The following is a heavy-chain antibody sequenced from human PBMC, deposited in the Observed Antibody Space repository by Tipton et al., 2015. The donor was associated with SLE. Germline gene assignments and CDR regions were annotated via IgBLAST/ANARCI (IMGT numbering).Heavy chain of an antibody. J-gene: IGHJ4*02. D-gene: IGHD6-13*01. CDR3: ARGGSSWPFDY. CDR2: INHSGST. Sequence: TLSLTCAVYGESFSGYFWSWIRQPPGKGLEWIGEINHSGSTNYNPSLKSPVTISVDTSKNQFSLKLSSVTAADTAAYYCARGGSSWPFDYWGQGTLVTVSS. CDR1: GESFSGYF. V-gene: IGHV4-34*01.